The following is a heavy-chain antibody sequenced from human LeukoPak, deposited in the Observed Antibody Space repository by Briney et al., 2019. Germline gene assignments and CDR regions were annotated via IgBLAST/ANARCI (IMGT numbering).Heavy chain of an antibody. V-gene: IGHV3-33*01. J-gene: IGHJ4*02. CDR1: GFTFGTSG. D-gene: IGHD3-16*01. CDR3: ARDFRVGSYFDY. Sequence: GRSLRLSCAASGFTFGTSGMHWVRQAPGKGLEWVAVIGHDGTYKNYADSVKGRFTISRDNSKNTLYLQMDSLRAEDTAVYYCARDFRVGSYFDYWGQGTLATVSS. CDR2: IGHDGTYK.